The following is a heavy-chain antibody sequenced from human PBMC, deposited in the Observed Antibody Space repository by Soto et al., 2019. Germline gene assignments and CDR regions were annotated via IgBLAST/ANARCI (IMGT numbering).Heavy chain of an antibody. CDR3: ARDRLGASFYYYYGMDV. CDR1: GFTFSSYW. CDR2: IKQDGSEK. V-gene: IGHV3-7*01. Sequence: GGSLRLSCAASGFTFSSYWMSWVRQAPGKGLEWVANIKQDGSEKYYVDSVKGRFTISRDNAKNSLYLQMNSLRAEDTAVYYCARDRLGASFYYYYGMDVWGQGTTVTVSS. J-gene: IGHJ6*02. D-gene: IGHD1-26*01.